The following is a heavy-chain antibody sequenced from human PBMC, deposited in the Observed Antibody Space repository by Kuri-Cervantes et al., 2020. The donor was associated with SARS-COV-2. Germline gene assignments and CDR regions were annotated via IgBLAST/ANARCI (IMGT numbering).Heavy chain of an antibody. CDR3: AREGDGGELQA. D-gene: IGHD1-26*01. Sequence: SQTLSLTCAVSGYSISSGYYWGWIRQPPGKGLEWIGSIYHSGSTNYNPSLKSRVTISVDTSKNQFSLKLSSVTAADTAVYYCAREGDGGELQAWGQGTLVTVSS. V-gene: IGHV4-38-2*02. CDR1: GYSISSGYY. J-gene: IGHJ5*02. CDR2: IYHSGST.